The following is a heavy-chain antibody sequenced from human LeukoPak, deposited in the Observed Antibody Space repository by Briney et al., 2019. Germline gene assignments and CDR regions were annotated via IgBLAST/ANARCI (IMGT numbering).Heavy chain of an antibody. CDR3: ARAHYDFWSGYPTPFDY. CDR1: GGSISSSSYY. CDR2: IYYSGST. J-gene: IGHJ4*02. V-gene: IGHV4-39*01. D-gene: IGHD3-3*01. Sequence: SETLSLTRTVSGGSISSSSYYWGWIRQPPGKGLEWIGSIYYSGSTYYNPSLKSRVTISVDTSKNQFSLKLSSVTAADTAVYYCARAHYDFWSGYPTPFDYWGQGTLVTVSS.